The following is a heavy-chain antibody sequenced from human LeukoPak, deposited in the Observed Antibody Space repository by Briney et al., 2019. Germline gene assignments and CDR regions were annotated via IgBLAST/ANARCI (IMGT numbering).Heavy chain of an antibody. D-gene: IGHD3-22*01. J-gene: IGHJ3*02. CDR2: ISWNSGSI. CDR3: AKDYSPSGRLSSGYYGDAFDI. Sequence: GGSLRLSCAASGFTFDDYAMHWVRQAPGKGLEWVSGISWNSGSIGYADSVKGRFTISRDNAKNSLYLQMNSLRAEDTALYYCAKDYSPSGRLSSGYYGDAFDIWGQGTMVTVSS. CDR1: GFTFDDYA. V-gene: IGHV3-9*01.